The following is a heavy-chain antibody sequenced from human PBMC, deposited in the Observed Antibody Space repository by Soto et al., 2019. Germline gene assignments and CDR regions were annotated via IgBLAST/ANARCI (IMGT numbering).Heavy chain of an antibody. Sequence: QVHLQESGPGLVKPSGTLSLSCAVSGGSISSDHWWSWVRQSPGKGLEWIGEIYHSGSASYNSALQSRVTISTDISKNQFYLKLTSVTAADTAVYYCGRNGYACLEYWGQGTLVTVSS. J-gene: IGHJ4*02. D-gene: IGHD3-3*01. CDR3: GRNGYACLEY. CDR1: GGSISSDHW. V-gene: IGHV4-4*02. CDR2: IYHSGSA.